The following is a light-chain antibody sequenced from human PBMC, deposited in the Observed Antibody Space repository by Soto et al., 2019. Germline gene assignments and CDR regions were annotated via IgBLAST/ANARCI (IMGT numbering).Light chain of an antibody. CDR3: ATWESSLSIAV. CDR1: TSNIGYNF. CDR2: END. J-gene: IGLJ2*01. Sequence: QSVLTQPLSVSAAPGQRVTISCSGSTSNIGYNFVSWYQQFPGAAPKLLIFENDKRVSGTPDRFSGSKSGTSGTLAITGLQTGDEADYYCATWESSLSIAVFGGGTKVTVL. V-gene: IGLV1-51*02.